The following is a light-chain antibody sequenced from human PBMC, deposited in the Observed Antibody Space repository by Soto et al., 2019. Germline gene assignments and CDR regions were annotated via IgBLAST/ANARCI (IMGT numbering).Light chain of an antibody. CDR1: NIGSKS. J-gene: IGLJ1*01. Sequence: SYQLTQPPSVSVAPGQTAKITCGGANIGSKSVHWYQQKPGQAPVLVVYADSDRPSGIPERVSGSNYGNTATLTMSRVEAGDEAEYYCKVWDTRSDQSVFGTGTKVTVL. CDR3: KVWDTRSDQSV. CDR2: ADS. V-gene: IGLV3-21*02.